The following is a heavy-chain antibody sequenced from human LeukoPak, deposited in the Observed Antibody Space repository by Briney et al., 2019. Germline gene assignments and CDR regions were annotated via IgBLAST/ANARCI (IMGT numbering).Heavy chain of an antibody. V-gene: IGHV3-7*01. CDR1: GFIFTGYF. Sequence: GGSLRLSCAASGFIFTGYFMSWVRQAPGKGLEWVASIKHDGSEKYYVDSVRGRFTISRDNAKNSLYLQMNSLRAEDTAVYYCARDREGSITIFGVVIQPTSDYYYYGMDVWGQGTTVTVSS. J-gene: IGHJ6*02. CDR2: IKHDGSEK. CDR3: ARDREGSITIFGVVIQPTSDYYYYGMDV. D-gene: IGHD3-3*01.